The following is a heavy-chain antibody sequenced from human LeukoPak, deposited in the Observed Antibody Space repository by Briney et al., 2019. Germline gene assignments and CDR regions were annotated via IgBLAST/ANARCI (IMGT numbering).Heavy chain of an antibody. D-gene: IGHD3-9*01. V-gene: IGHV4-59*11. CDR1: GGSISSHY. CDR3: ARHERHYDILTGYYYYYYMDV. J-gene: IGHJ6*03. Sequence: PSETLSLTCTVSGGSISSHYWSWIRQPPGKGLEWIGYIYYSWSTNYNPSLKSRVTISVDTSKNQFSLKLSSVTAADTAVYYCARHERHYDILTGYYYYYYMDVWGKGTTVTVSS. CDR2: IYYSWST.